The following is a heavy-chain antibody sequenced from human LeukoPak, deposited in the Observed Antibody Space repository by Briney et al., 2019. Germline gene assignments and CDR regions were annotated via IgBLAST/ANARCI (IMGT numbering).Heavy chain of an antibody. CDR1: GGSISSYY. Sequence: SETLSLTCTVSGGSISSYYWSWIRQPAGKGLEWIGHIYTSGSTNYNPSLKSRVTMSVDTSTNQFSLKLSSVTAADTAIYYCARDLYSSSWCGTFDYWGQGTLVTVSS. V-gene: IGHV4-4*07. CDR2: IYTSGST. J-gene: IGHJ4*02. D-gene: IGHD6-13*01. CDR3: ARDLYSSSWCGTFDY.